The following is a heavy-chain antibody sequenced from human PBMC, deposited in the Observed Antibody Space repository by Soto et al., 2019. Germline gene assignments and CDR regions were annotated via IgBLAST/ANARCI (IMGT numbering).Heavy chain of an antibody. V-gene: IGHV1-3*01. CDR2: INAGNGNT. CDR3: ARDLWLGESFRYYFDY. Sequence: ASVKVSCKASGYTFTSYAMHWVRQAPGQRLEWMGWINAGNGNTKYSQKFQGRVTITRDTSASTAYMELSSLTSEDTALYYCARDLWLGESFRYYFDYWAQGTLDTVSS. J-gene: IGHJ4*01. D-gene: IGHD3-10*01. CDR1: GYTFTSYA.